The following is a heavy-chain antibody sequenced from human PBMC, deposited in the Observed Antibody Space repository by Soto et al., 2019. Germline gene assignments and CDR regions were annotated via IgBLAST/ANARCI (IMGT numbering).Heavy chain of an antibody. J-gene: IGHJ5*02. D-gene: IGHD3-9*01. CDR3: ARDVYYDILTGYYVKSWFDP. CDR1: GFTFSSYS. Sequence: EVQLVESGGGLVKPGGSLRLSCAASGFTFSSYSMNWVRQAPGKGLEWVSSISSSSSYIYYADSVKGRFTISRDNAKNSLYLQMNSLRAEDTAVYYCARDVYYDILTGYYVKSWFDPWGQGTLVTVSS. CDR2: ISSSSSYI. V-gene: IGHV3-21*01.